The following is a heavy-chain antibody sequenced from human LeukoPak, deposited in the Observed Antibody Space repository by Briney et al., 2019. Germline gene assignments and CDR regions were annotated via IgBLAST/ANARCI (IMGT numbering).Heavy chain of an antibody. V-gene: IGHV3-7*01. D-gene: IGHD3-3*01. J-gene: IGHJ4*02. CDR1: GFTLSRYW. Sequence: GGSLRLSCAASGFTLSRYWMSWVRQATGKGLEWVANIKQDGSEKYYVDSVKGRFTICRDNAKKSLYMQMNSLRAEDTAVYYCARVYDFWSGYPHYFDYWGQGTLVTVSS. CDR3: ARVYDFWSGYPHYFDY. CDR2: IKQDGSEK.